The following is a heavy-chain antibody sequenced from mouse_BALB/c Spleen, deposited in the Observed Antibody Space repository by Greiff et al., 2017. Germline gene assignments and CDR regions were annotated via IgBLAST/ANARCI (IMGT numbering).Heavy chain of an antibody. J-gene: IGHJ4*01. CDR3: ARWGYDGYHYAMDY. V-gene: IGHV5-17*02. CDR1: GFTFSSFG. CDR2: ISSGSSTI. D-gene: IGHD2-3*01. Sequence: DVQLVESGGGLVQPGGSRKLSCAASGFTFSSFGMHWVRQAPEKGLEWVAYISSGSSTIYYADTVKGRFTISRDNPKNTLFLQMTSLRSEDTAMYFCARWGYDGYHYAMDYWGQGTSVTVSS.